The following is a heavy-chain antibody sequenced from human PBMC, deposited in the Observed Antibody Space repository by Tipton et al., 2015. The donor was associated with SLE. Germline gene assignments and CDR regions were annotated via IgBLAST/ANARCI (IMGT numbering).Heavy chain of an antibody. CDR2: IYTSGST. Sequence: TLSLTCAVYGGSFSVHYWSWSWIRQPAGRGLEWIGRIYTSGSTNYTPSLKSRATISVDTSKNQFSLKLSSVTAADTAVYYCASGRCGGDCSKKYYYYYTMDVWGQGTTVTVS. CDR1: GGSFSVHY. V-gene: IGHV4-59*10. J-gene: IGHJ6*02. CDR3: ASGRCGGDCSKKYYYYYTMDV. D-gene: IGHD2-21*01.